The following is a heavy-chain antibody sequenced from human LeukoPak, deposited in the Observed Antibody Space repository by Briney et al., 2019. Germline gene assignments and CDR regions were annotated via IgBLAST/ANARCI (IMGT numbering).Heavy chain of an antibody. J-gene: IGHJ4*02. D-gene: IGHD6-19*01. CDR1: GFTFSDYY. Sequence: GGSLRLSCAASGFTFSDYYMSWIRQAPGKGLEWVSYISSSGSTIYYADSVKGRFTISRDNSKNTLYLQMNSLRAEDTAVYYCAKDPKQWLARTLDYWGQGTLVTVSS. CDR3: AKDPKQWLARTLDY. CDR2: ISSSGSTI. V-gene: IGHV3-11*01.